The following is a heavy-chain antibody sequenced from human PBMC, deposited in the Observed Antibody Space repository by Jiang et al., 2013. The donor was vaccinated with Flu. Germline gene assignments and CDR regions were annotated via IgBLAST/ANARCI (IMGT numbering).Heavy chain of an antibody. CDR2: IYYSGST. Sequence: GSGLVKPSQTLSLTCTVSGGSISSYYWSWIRQPPGKGLEWIGYIYYSGSTNYNPSLKSRVTISVDTSKNQFSLKLSSVTAADTAVYCCARNRYFDWLLPHYFDYWGQGTLVTVSS. D-gene: IGHD3-9*01. CDR1: GGSISSYY. J-gene: IGHJ4*02. V-gene: IGHV4-59*08. CDR3: ARNRYFDWLLPHYFDY.